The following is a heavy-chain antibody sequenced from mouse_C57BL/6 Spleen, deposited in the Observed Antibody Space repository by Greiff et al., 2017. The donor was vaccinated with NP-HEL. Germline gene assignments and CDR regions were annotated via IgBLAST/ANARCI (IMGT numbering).Heavy chain of an antibody. Sequence: EVQRVESGGGLVQPGGSMKLSCVASGFTFSNYWMNWVRQSPEKGLEWVAQIRLKSDNYATHYAESVKGRFTISRDDSKSSVYLQMNNLRAEDTGIYYCTGGYGSSWYFDVWGTGTTVTVSS. J-gene: IGHJ1*03. V-gene: IGHV6-3*01. CDR1: GFTFSNYW. CDR3: TGGYGSSWYFDV. D-gene: IGHD1-1*01. CDR2: IRLKSDNYAT.